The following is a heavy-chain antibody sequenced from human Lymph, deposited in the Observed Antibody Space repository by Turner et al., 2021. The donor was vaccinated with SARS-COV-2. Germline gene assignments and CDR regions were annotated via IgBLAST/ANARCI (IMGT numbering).Heavy chain of an antibody. V-gene: IGHV1-69*10. Sequence: VQLVQSGAEVKQPGSSVNVSCTASGGTFSSYAITWVRQAPGQGLEWMGGIIPILAIANYAQKFQGRVKITADKSTSTAYMELSSLRSEDTAVYYCARDSPYCSSTSCYDPWGQGTLVTVSS. CDR2: IIPILAIA. CDR3: ARDSPYCSSTSCYDP. D-gene: IGHD2-2*01. CDR1: GGTFSSYA. J-gene: IGHJ5*02.